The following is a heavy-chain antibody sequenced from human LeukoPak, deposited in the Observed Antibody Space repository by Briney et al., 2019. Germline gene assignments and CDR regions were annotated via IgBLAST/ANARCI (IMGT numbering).Heavy chain of an antibody. CDR1: GFTFRSYA. D-gene: IGHD3-10*01. CDR2: INQDGSQK. CDR3: VRGSSGTAVRGISWAWFDP. J-gene: IGHJ5*02. V-gene: IGHV3-7*05. Sequence: GGSLRLSCAASGFTFRSYAMTWVRQAPGRGLEWVANINQDGSQKYSVDSVKGRFTISRDNAKSSLYLQMNSLRAEDTAVYYCVRGSSGTAVRGISWAWFDPWGQGTLVTVSS.